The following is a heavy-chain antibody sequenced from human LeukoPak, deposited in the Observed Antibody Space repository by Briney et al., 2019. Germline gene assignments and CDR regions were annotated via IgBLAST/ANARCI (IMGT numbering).Heavy chain of an antibody. V-gene: IGHV3-23*01. CDR1: GFNFSSYA. D-gene: IGHD1-26*01. J-gene: IGHJ4*02. CDR3: AKDGVPANSGSYYLFDY. Sequence: GGSLRLSCAASGFNFSSYAMSWVRQAPGKGLERVAAISGSGGSTYYADSVKGRFTISRDNSKNTLYLQMNSLRAEDTAVYYCAKDGVPANSGSYYLFDYWGQGTLVTVSS. CDR2: ISGSGGST.